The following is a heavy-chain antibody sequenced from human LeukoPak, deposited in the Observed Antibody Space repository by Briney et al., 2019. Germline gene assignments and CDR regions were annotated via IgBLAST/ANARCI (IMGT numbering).Heavy chain of an antibody. CDR3: ARDRRGATTIAWYFDL. CDR2: IYYSGST. V-gene: IGHV4-31*03. CDR1: GGSISSGGYY. Sequence: SETLSLTCTVSGGSISSGGYYWSWIRQHPGKGLEWIGYIYYSGSTYYNPSLKSRVTMSVDTSKNQFSLKLSSVTAADTAVYYCARDRRGATTIAWYFDLWGRGTLVTVSS. D-gene: IGHD1-26*01. J-gene: IGHJ2*01.